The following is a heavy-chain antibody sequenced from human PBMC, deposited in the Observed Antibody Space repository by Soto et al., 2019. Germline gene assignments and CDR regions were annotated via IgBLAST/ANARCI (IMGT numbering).Heavy chain of an antibody. V-gene: IGHV3-30-3*01. CDR2: ISYDGSNK. Sequence: PGGSLRLSCAASGFTFSSYAMHWVRQAPGKGLEWVAVISYDGSNKYYADSVKGRFTISRDNSKNTLYLQMNSLRAEDTAVYYCARAMVYAAPLDYWGQGTLVTVSS. D-gene: IGHD2-8*01. CDR3: ARAMVYAAPLDY. J-gene: IGHJ4*02. CDR1: GFTFSSYA.